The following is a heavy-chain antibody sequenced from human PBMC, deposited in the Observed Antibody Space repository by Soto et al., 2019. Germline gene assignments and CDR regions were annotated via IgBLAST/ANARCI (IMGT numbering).Heavy chain of an antibody. CDR2: IFPRGTT. V-gene: IGHV4-30-2*01. CDR3: DRGREFDS. J-gene: IGHJ4*02. CDR1: GGSLTSGTYS. Sequence: PSETLSLTVAVSGGSLTSGTYSGNWIRQPPGKGLEWIGYIFPRGTTYYNPSLKSRVSISIDVSKNQFSLNLRSLTAEDTAVYYCDRGREFDSWGQGTLVTVSS.